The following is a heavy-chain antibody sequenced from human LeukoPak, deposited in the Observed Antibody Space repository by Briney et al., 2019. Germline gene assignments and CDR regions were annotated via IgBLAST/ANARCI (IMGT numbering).Heavy chain of an antibody. J-gene: IGHJ4*02. Sequence: SQTLSLTCAVSGGSISSGGYSWSWIRQPPGKGLEWIGYIYHSGSTYYNPSLKSRVTLSVDTSENQFSLKLSSVTAADTAVYYCARRVAGSAYRDYWGQGTLVTVSS. CDR1: GGSISSGGYS. CDR3: ARRVAGSAYRDY. V-gene: IGHV4-30-2*03. D-gene: IGHD3-22*01. CDR2: IYHSGST.